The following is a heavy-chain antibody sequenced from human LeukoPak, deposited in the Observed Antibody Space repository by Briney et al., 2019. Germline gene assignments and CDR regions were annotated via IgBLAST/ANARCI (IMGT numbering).Heavy chain of an antibody. Sequence: GESLKISCKGSGXSFTSYWSSWVRQMPGKGLEWMGRINPSESYTNYSPSFQGHVTISVDKSISTAYLQWSSLKASDTAIYYCARHTSYSSSPLLDYWGQGILVTVSS. D-gene: IGHD6-13*01. CDR2: INPSESYT. CDR3: ARHTSYSSSPLLDY. J-gene: IGHJ4*02. CDR1: GXSFTSYW. V-gene: IGHV5-10-1*01.